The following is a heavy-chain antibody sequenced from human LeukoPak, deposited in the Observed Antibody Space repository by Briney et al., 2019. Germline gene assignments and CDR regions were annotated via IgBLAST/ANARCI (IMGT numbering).Heavy chain of an antibody. CDR3: ARDRGYYVFDY. Sequence: GGSLRLSCATSGFTFSSYGMTWVRQAPGKGLEWVAHVKPDGSEKSYVDSVKGRFTISRDNAQNSLYLQMNSLRAEDTAVYYCARDRGYYVFDYWGQGTLVTVSS. CDR1: GFTFSSYG. CDR2: VKPDGSEK. D-gene: IGHD3-22*01. V-gene: IGHV3-7*01. J-gene: IGHJ4*02.